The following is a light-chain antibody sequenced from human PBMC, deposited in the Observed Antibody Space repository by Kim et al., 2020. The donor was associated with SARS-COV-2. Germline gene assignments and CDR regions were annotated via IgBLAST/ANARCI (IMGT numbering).Light chain of an antibody. CDR2: EDT. CDR1: KLGDKY. Sequence: SYELTQPPSVSVSPGQTATITCSGDKLGDKYVCWYQQKPGQSPVLVIFEDTKRPSGIPERFSASNSGNTATLTISGTQAMDEAEYHCQAWDSSTVVFGTG. CDR3: QAWDSSTVV. V-gene: IGLV3-1*01. J-gene: IGLJ1*01.